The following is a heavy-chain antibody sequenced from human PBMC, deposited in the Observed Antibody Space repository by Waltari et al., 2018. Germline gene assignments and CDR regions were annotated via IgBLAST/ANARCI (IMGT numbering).Heavy chain of an antibody. J-gene: IGHJ4*02. D-gene: IGHD2-21*02. CDR3: ARGGTFCGGDCRATSL. Sequence: EVQLVESGGGLVKPGGSLSLSCTSAGFTFRSYSRTWVRQAPGKGLEWVSSISTSGSYFYHTDSVKGRFTISRDNAKNSLYLQMNSLRAEDTAVYYCARGGTFCGGDCRATSLWGQGTLVIVSS. V-gene: IGHV3-21*01. CDR1: GFTFRSYS. CDR2: ISTSGSYF.